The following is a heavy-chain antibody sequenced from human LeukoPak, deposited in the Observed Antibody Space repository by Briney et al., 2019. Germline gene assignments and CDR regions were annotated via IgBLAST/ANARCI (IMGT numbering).Heavy chain of an antibody. V-gene: IGHV1-69*04. Sequence: GASVKVSCKASGGTFSSYAISWVRQAPGQGLEWMGRIIPILGIANYAQKFQGRVTITADKSTSTAYMELSSLRSEDTAAYYCATLPGSSWYRGGDYWGQGTRVTVSS. D-gene: IGHD6-13*01. J-gene: IGHJ4*02. CDR3: ATLPGSSWYRGGDY. CDR2: IIPILGIA. CDR1: GGTFSSYA.